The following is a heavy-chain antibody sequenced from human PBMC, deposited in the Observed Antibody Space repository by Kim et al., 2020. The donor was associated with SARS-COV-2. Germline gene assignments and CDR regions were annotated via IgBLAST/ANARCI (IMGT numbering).Heavy chain of an antibody. Sequence: SETLSLTCTVSGDSLSSDYWSWNRQPPGKGLEWIGCIYSSGRTNYNPSLKSRVTISVDMSKNQFSLKLSSVTAADTAVYYCARPLGHWGQGTFVAVSS. CDR3: ARPLGH. J-gene: IGHJ1*01. CDR1: GDSLSSDY. V-gene: IGHV4-59*12. CDR2: IYSSGRT.